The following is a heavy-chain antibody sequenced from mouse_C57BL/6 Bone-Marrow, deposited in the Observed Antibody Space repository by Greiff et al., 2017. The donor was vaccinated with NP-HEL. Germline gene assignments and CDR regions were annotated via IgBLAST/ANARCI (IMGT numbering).Heavy chain of an antibody. V-gene: IGHV5-6*01. CDR1: GFTFSSYG. D-gene: IGHD1-1*01. Sequence: EVQLVESGGDLVKPGGSLKLSCAASGFTFSSYGMSWVRQTPDKRLEWVATISSGGSYTYYPDSVKGRFTISRDNAKNTLYLQMSSLKSEDTAMYYCARPSFYYYGSGYPFAYWGQGNLVTVSA. J-gene: IGHJ3*01. CDR3: ARPSFYYYGSGYPFAY. CDR2: ISSGGSYT.